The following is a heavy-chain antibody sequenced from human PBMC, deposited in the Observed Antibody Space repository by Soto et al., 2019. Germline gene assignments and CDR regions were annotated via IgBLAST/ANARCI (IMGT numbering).Heavy chain of an antibody. J-gene: IGHJ4*02. CDR1: GGTFSSLA. CDR2: LFPVFDTA. D-gene: IGHD3-10*01. CDR3: ARSPGVFDY. V-gene: IGHV1-69*06. Sequence: QVQLVQSGAEVKKPGSSVKVSCKASGGTFSSLAISWVRQAPGQGLEWMGGLFPVFDTANYAPKFQDRVTITADKSTSTSYMELSSLRSEDTAVYYCARSPGVFDYWGQGTLVTVSS.